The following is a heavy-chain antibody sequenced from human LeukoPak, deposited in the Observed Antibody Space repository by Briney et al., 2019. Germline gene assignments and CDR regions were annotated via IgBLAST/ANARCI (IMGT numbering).Heavy chain of an antibody. D-gene: IGHD6-19*01. CDR2: IIPILGIA. J-gene: IGHJ4*02. Sequence: SVKVSCKASGGTFSSYAISWVRQAPGQGLEWMGRIIPILGIANYAQKFQGRVTITADKSTSTAYMELSSLRSEDTAVYYCASERAVAGFYFDYWGQGTLVTVSS. CDR1: GGTFSSYA. V-gene: IGHV1-69*04. CDR3: ASERAVAGFYFDY.